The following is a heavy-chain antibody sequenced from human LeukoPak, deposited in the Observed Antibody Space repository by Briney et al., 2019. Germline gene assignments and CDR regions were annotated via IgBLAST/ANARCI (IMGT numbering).Heavy chain of an antibody. Sequence: GGSLRLSCAASGFTFSSYGMHWVRQAPGKGLEWVAVIWYDGNNKYYVDSVKGRFTISRDNSKNTLYLQMNSLRAEDTAVYYCARDRASFPSYYDFWSGRSYYYYGMDVWGQGTTVTVSS. CDR3: ARDRASFPSYYDFWSGRSYYYYGMDV. CDR2: IWYDGNNK. CDR1: GFTFSSYG. D-gene: IGHD3-3*01. J-gene: IGHJ6*02. V-gene: IGHV3-33*01.